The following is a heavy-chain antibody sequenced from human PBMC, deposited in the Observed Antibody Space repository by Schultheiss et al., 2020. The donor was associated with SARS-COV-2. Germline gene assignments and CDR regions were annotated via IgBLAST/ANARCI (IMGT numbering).Heavy chain of an antibody. CDR1: GGTFSSYT. J-gene: IGHJ5*02. Sequence: KISCKASGGTFSSYTISWVRQAPGQGLEWMGRIIPIFGTANYAQKFQGRVTITADESTSTAYMELSRLRSEETAVYYCARSAGWFDPGGQGTLVTVSS. V-gene: IGHV1-69*15. CDR3: ARSAGWFDP. CDR2: IIPIFGTA.